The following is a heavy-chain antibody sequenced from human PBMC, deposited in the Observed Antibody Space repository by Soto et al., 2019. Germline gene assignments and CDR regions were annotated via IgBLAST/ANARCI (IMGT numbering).Heavy chain of an antibody. CDR3: VRDWGGGSCY. J-gene: IGHJ4*02. CDR2: IKYDGTEI. V-gene: IGHV3-7*01. CDR1: GFTFSNYW. D-gene: IGHD2-15*01. Sequence: HPGGSLRLSCAAFGFTFSNYWMTWVRQAPGKGLEWVANIKYDGTEINYVDSVKGRFTISRDNAKKSLYLQMSSLRGEDTAVYYCVRDWGGGSCYWGQGTLVTVSS.